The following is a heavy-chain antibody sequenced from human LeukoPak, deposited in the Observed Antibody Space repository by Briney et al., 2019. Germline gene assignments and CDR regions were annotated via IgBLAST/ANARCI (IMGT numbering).Heavy chain of an antibody. D-gene: IGHD3-22*01. Sequence: TPSETLSLTCTVSGASINTAAYYWPWIRQPAGKGLGWIGRLNTGGSTTYNPSRKSRVTISVDTSKNQFSLKLTSMTAADTAVYYCAKDSAGGYYDSSGFGSYYYMDVWGTGTTVTVSS. CDR1: GASINTAAYY. V-gene: IGHV4-61*02. CDR3: AKDSAGGYYDSSGFGSYYYMDV. J-gene: IGHJ6*03. CDR2: LNTGGST.